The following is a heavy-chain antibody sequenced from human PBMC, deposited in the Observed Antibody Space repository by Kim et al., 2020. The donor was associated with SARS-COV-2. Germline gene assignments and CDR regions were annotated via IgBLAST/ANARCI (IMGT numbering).Heavy chain of an antibody. J-gene: IGHJ4*02. Sequence: SETLSLTCTVSGGSISSYYWSWIRQPPGKGLEWIGYIYYSGSTNYNPSLKSRVTISVDTSKNQFSLKLSSVTAADTTVYYCARQMGAFDYWGQGTLVTVSS. V-gene: IGHV4-59*08. CDR1: GGSISSYY. D-gene: IGHD1-26*01. CDR2: IYYSGST. CDR3: ARQMGAFDY.